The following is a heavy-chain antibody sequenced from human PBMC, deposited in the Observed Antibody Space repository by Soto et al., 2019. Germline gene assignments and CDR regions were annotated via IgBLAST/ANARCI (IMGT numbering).Heavy chain of an antibody. V-gene: IGHV1-69*13. Sequence: GASVKVSCKASGGTFSSYAISWVRQAPGQGLEWMGGIIPIFGTANYAQKFQGRVTITADESTSTAYMELSSLRSEDTAVYYCARAPVGTMIVVDPTRPYGMDVWGQGTTVTVSS. CDR3: ARAPVGTMIVVDPTRPYGMDV. CDR1: GGTFSSYA. J-gene: IGHJ6*02. D-gene: IGHD3-22*01. CDR2: IIPIFGTA.